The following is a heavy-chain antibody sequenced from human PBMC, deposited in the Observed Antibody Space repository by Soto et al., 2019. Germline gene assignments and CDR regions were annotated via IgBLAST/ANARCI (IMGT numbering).Heavy chain of an antibody. Sequence: GGSLRLSCAASGFTFSSYSMNWVRQAPGKGLEWVSYISSSSSTIYYADSVKGRFTISRDNAKNSLYLQMNSLRAEDTAVYYCAKEEWLRTNDAFDIWGQGTMVT. V-gene: IGHV3-48*01. CDR3: AKEEWLRTNDAFDI. J-gene: IGHJ3*02. D-gene: IGHD5-12*01. CDR2: ISSSSSTI. CDR1: GFTFSSYS.